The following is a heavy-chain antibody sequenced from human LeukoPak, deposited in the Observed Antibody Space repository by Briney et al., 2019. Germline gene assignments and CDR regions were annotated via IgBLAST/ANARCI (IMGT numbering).Heavy chain of an antibody. J-gene: IGHJ4*02. V-gene: IGHV5-51*01. CDR1: GYSFTSYW. CDR3: ARVLGSSLDY. CDR2: IYPGDSDT. D-gene: IGHD6-6*01. Sequence: GESLKISCKGSGYSFTSYWIGWVRHMPGKGLEWMGIIYPGDSDTRYSPSFQRQVPISALKVISTAYLQWSSLKASDTAMYYCARVLGSSLDYWGQGTLVSVSS.